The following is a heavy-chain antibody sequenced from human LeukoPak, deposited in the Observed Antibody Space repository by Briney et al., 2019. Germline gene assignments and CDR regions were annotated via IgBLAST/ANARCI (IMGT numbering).Heavy chain of an antibody. J-gene: IGHJ6*02. CDR3: AKAAVAGTFFGYYYYYGMDV. D-gene: IGHD6-19*01. CDR2: IKSKAYGGTT. Sequence: PGGSLRLSCAASGFTFSNAWMNWVRQAPGKGLEWVGRIKSKAYGGTTDYATPVKGRFTISRDDSKNTLYLQMNSLRAEDTAVYYCAKAAVAGTFFGYYYYYGMDVWGQGTTVTVSS. CDR1: GFTFSNAW. V-gene: IGHV3-15*07.